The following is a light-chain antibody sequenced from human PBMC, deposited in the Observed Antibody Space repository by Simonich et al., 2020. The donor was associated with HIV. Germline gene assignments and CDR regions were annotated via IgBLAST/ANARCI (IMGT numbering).Light chain of an antibody. V-gene: IGLV3-1*01. CDR1: TVGDKK. J-gene: IGLJ2*01. Sequence: SDELTQPPSVSVSPGQTASITCSGDTVGDKKVCWYHQKPGLSPVLLIYQDDLRPPGITERFSGSNSGNTATLTTRGTQAMDEAAYYCQAWDRNIVLFGGGPTLTVL. CDR3: QAWDRNIVL. CDR2: QDD.